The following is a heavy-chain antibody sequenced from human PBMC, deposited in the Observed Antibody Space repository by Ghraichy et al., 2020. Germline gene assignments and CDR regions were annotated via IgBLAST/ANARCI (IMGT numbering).Heavy chain of an antibody. Sequence: GGSLRLSCAASGFTVSSNYMSWVRQAPGKGLEWVSVIYSGGSTYYADSVKGRFTISRDNSKNTLYLQMNSLRAEDTAVYYCARESMSRSSWYKFKDYYGMDVWGQGTTVTVSS. V-gene: IGHV3-66*02. D-gene: IGHD6-13*01. J-gene: IGHJ6*02. CDR1: GFTVSSNY. CDR3: ARESMSRSSWYKFKDYYGMDV. CDR2: IYSGGST.